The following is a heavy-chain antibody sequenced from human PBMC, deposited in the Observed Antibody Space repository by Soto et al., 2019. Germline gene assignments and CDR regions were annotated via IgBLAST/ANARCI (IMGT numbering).Heavy chain of an antibody. CDR2: ISHSGST. J-gene: IGHJ6*02. D-gene: IGHD3-10*01. V-gene: IGHV4-34*01. CDR1: GGSFGDYY. CDR3: ARGLRASFGVRLSYYYYGMNV. Sequence: SETLSLTCAVHGGSFGDYYWGWLRQPPGKGLEWIGEISHSGSTNYNAPLKSRVTMSLDTSKNHFSLKLSSVTAADTAVYYCARGLRASFGVRLSYYYYGMNVWGQGXAVTVSS.